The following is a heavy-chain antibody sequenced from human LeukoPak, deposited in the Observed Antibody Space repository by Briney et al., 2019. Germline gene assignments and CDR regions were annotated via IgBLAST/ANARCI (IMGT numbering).Heavy chain of an antibody. V-gene: IGHV1-18*01. CDR2: ISAYNGNT. CDR3: ARDCSSTSCLNFDY. J-gene: IGHJ4*02. Sequence: GASVKVSCKASGYTFTSYGISWARQAPGQGLEWMGWISAYNGNTNYAQKLQGRVTMTTDTSTSTAYMELRSLRSDDTAVYYCARDCSSTSCLNFDYWGQGTLVTVSS. D-gene: IGHD2-2*01. CDR1: GYTFTSYG.